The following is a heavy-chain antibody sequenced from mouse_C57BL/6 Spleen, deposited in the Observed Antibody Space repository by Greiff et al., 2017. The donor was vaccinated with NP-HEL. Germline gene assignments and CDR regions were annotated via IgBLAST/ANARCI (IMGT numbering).Heavy chain of an antibody. CDR2: FYPGSGSI. CDR3: ARHEDRSYDYVWFAY. Sequence: VKLMESGAELVKPGASVKLSCKASGYTFTEYTIHWVKQRSGQGLEWIGWFYPGSGSIKYNEKFKDKATLTADKSSSTVYMELSRLTSEDSAVYFCARHEDRSYDYVWFAYWGQGTLVTVSA. V-gene: IGHV1-62-2*01. D-gene: IGHD2-4*01. J-gene: IGHJ3*01. CDR1: GYTFTEYT.